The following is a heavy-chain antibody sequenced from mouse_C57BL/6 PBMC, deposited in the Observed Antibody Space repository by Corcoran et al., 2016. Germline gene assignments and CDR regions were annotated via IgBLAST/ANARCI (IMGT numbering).Heavy chain of an antibody. CDR2: INTYSGVP. J-gene: IGHJ4*01. V-gene: IGHV9-3*01. CDR1: GYTFTTYG. Sequence: QIQLVQSGPELKKPGETVKISCKASGYTFTTYGMSWVKQSPGKGLKWMGGINTYSGVPTYADDFKGRFAFSLETSASTAYLQINNLKNEDTTTYFCARGYYGSSYYAMDYWGQGTSVTVSS. CDR3: ARGYYGSSYYAMDY. D-gene: IGHD1-1*01.